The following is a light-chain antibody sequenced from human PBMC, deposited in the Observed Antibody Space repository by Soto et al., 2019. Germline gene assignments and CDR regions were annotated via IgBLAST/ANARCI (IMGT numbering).Light chain of an antibody. J-gene: IGKJ4*01. Sequence: DIQMTQSPSSLSASVGDRVTITCQASQDINKYLNWYQQKPGKAPKLLIYDASSLESGVPSRFSGSGSGTDFTLTISSLQPEDFATYFCQQSSSSPLTFGGGTKVDIK. CDR2: DAS. V-gene: IGKV1-39*01. CDR1: QDINKY. CDR3: QQSSSSPLT.